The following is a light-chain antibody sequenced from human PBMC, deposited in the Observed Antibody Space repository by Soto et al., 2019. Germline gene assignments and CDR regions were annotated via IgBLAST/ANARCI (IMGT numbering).Light chain of an antibody. V-gene: IGKV3-20*01. CDR2: GAS. Sequence: EIVLTQSPGTLSLSPGERGTLSCRASQSVSSSYLAWYQRKPGQAPRLLIYGASSRATGIPDRFSGSGSGTDFTLTISRPEPEDFAVYYCQQYGSSLWTFGQGTKVEIK. J-gene: IGKJ1*01. CDR3: QQYGSSLWT. CDR1: QSVSSSY.